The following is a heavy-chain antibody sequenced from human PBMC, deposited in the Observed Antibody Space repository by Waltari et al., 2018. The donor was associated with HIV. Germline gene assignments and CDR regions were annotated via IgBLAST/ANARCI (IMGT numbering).Heavy chain of an antibody. CDR1: GFIFRAEA. CDR2: IGTNGDT. V-gene: IGHV3-13*01. CDR3: ARGPHSNYDYWSGYPF. J-gene: IGHJ4*02. D-gene: IGHD3-3*01. Sequence: EVQLVESGGGLVQPGGSLRLSCVASGFIFRAEARDWVRHVPGKGLEWVSSIGTNGDTNYLDSVKGRFTISRQNARKSFYLQMNSLRAGDTAVYYCARGPHSNYDYWSGYPFWGQGTLVTVSS.